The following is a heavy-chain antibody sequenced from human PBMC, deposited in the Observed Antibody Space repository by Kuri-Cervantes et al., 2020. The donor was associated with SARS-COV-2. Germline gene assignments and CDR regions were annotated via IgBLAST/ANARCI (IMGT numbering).Heavy chain of an antibody. CDR1: GFTFSDYY. CDR3: AKDKGIVVVRYYFDY. Sequence: GESLKISCAASGFTFSDYYMSWIRQAPGKGLEWVSYISSSGSTIYYAGSVKGRFTISRDNAKNSLYLQMNSLRAEDTAVYYCAKDKGIVVVRYYFDYWGQGTLVTVSS. CDR2: ISSSGSTI. D-gene: IGHD3-22*01. J-gene: IGHJ4*02. V-gene: IGHV3-11*01.